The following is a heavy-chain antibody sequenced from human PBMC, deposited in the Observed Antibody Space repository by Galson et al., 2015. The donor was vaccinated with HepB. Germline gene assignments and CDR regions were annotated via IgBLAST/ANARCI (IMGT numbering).Heavy chain of an antibody. D-gene: IGHD3-16*02. V-gene: IGHV3-49*04. J-gene: IGHJ5*02. CDR1: GFTFGDYA. CDR3: TREYMITFGGVIVTWFDP. CDR2: IRSKAYGGTT. Sequence: SLRLSCAASGFTFGDYAMSWVRQAPGKGLEWVGFIRSKAYGGTTEYAASVKGRFTISRDDSKSIAYLQMNSLKTEDTAVYYCTREYMITFGGVIVTWFDPWGQGTLVTVSS.